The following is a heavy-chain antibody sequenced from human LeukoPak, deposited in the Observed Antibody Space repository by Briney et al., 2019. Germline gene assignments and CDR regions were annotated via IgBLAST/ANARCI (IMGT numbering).Heavy chain of an antibody. V-gene: IGHV3-66*01. Sequence: GGSLRLSCAASGFTVSSNYMSWVRQAPGKGLEWVSVIYSGGNTYYADSVKGRFTISRDNSKNTLYLQMNSLRAEDTAVYYCARVDRATDAFDIWGKGTMVTVSS. CDR3: ARVDRATDAFDI. J-gene: IGHJ3*02. CDR2: IYSGGNT. D-gene: IGHD1-14*01. CDR1: GFTVSSNY.